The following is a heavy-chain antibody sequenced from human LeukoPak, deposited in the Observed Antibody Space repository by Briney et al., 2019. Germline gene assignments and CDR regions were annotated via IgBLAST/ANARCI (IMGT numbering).Heavy chain of an antibody. V-gene: IGHV4-59*08. D-gene: IGHD1-26*01. CDR1: GGSISSYY. Sequence: PSETLSLTCTVSGGSISSYYWSWIRQPPGKGLEWIGYIYYSGSTNYNPSLKSRVTISVDTSKNQFSLKLSSVTAADTAVYYCAADSGSYWASFDYWGQGTLVTVSS. CDR2: IYYSGST. CDR3: AADSGSYWASFDY. J-gene: IGHJ4*02.